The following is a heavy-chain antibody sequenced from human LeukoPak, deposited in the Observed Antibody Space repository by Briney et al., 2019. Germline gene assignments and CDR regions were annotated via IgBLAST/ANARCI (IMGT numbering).Heavy chain of an antibody. V-gene: IGHV5-51*01. D-gene: IGHD2-2*02. CDR2: IYPGDSDT. J-gene: IGHJ4*02. Sequence: GESLKISCQGSGYSFTSYWIGWVRQMPGKGLEWMGIIYPGDSDTRYSPSFQGQVTISADKSISTAYLQWSSLKASDTAMYYCARQPRYCSSTSCYNFDYWGQGTLVTVSS. CDR3: ARQPRYCSSTSCYNFDY. CDR1: GYSFTSYW.